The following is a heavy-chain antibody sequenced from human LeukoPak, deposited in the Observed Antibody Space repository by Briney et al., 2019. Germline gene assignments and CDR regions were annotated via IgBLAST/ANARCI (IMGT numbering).Heavy chain of an antibody. V-gene: IGHV3-23*01. CDR1: GFTFSSYA. CDR2: ISGSGGST. J-gene: IGHJ3*01. CDR3: ARNLVHLWNVFDF. Sequence: AGGSLRLSCAASGFTFSSYAMSWVRQAPGKGLEWVSAISGSGGSTYYADSVKGRFTISRDNSKNTLYLQMNSLRAEDTAVYHCARNLVHLWNVFDFWGLGTMVTVSS. D-gene: IGHD5-18*01.